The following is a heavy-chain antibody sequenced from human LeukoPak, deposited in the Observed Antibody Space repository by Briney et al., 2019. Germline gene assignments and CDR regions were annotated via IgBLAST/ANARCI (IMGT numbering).Heavy chain of an antibody. CDR3: ARGYDYSNYCPGY. V-gene: IGHV1-69*13. Sequence: SVKVSCKASGGTFSSYAISWVRQVPGQGLEWMGGIIPIFGTANYAQKFQGRVTITADESTSTAYMELSSLRSEDTAVYYCARGYDYSNYCPGYWGQGTLVTVSS. J-gene: IGHJ4*02. CDR1: GGTFSSYA. D-gene: IGHD4-11*01. CDR2: IIPIFGTA.